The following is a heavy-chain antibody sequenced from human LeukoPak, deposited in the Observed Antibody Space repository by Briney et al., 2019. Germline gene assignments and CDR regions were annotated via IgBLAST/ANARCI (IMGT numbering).Heavy chain of an antibody. V-gene: IGHV3-53*01. CDR2: IYSDNT. Sequence: GGSLRLSCTVSGFTVSSNSMSWVRQAPGKGLEWVSFIYSDNTHYSDSVKGRFTISRDNSKNTLYLQMNSLRADDTAVYYCAKRRGLELTYYYHMDVWGKGTTVTVSS. D-gene: IGHD1-7*01. CDR1: GFTVSSNS. J-gene: IGHJ6*03. CDR3: AKRRGLELTYYYHMDV.